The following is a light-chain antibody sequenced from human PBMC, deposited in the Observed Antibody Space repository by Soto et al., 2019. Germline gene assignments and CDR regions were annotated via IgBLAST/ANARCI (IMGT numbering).Light chain of an antibody. J-gene: IGLJ2*01. V-gene: IGLV2-8*01. CDR2: EVS. CDR1: SSDVGVYNY. Sequence: QSALTQPPSASGSPGQSVTISCTGTSSDVGVYNYVSWYQQHPGKAPKLMIYEVSKRPSGVPDRFSGSKSGNTASLTVSGLQAEDKADYYCSSFAGNNNLVFGGGTKVTVL. CDR3: SSFAGNNNLV.